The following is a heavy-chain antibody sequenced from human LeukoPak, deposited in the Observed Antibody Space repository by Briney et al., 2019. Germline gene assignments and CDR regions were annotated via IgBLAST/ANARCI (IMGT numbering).Heavy chain of an antibody. V-gene: IGHV3-53*01. J-gene: IGHJ4*02. CDR2: IYSGGST. CDR1: GFTVSSNY. CDR3: AKLSLSGRSQSADY. Sequence: GGSLRLSCAASGFTVSSNYMSWVRQAPGKGLEWVSVIYSGGSTFYADSVKGRFTISRDNSKNTLFLQMNSLRAEDTAVYYCAKLSLSGRSQSADYWGQGTLVTVSS. D-gene: IGHD3-10*01.